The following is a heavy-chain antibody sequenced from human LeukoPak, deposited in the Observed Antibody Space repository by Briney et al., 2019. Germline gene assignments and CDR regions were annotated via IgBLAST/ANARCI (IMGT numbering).Heavy chain of an antibody. J-gene: IGHJ4*02. CDR2: IFPGDSDT. CDR1: GYSFTTYW. D-gene: IGHD3-22*01. CDR3: ARLDSSGYSLDY. Sequence: KTGESLKIFCEASGYSFTTYWIGWVRQIPGKGLEWVGIIFPGDSDTRNSPSFQGQVTISADKSISTAYLQWSSLKASDTAMYYCARLDSSGYSLDYWGQGTLVTVSS. V-gene: IGHV5-51*01.